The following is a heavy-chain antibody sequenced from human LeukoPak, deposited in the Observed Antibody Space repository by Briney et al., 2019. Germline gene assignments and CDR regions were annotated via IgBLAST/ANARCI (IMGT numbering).Heavy chain of an antibody. CDR2: IIPILGIA. J-gene: IGHJ5*02. D-gene: IGHD3-3*01. CDR3: ARGPFGVVRGSFDP. CDR1: GGTFSSYT. V-gene: IGHV1-69*02. Sequence: SVKVSCKASGGTFSSYTISWVRQAPGQGLEWMGRIIPILGIANYAQKFQGRVAITADKSTSTAYMELSSLTYEETAVYFCARGPFGVVRGSFDPWGKGTLVTVSS.